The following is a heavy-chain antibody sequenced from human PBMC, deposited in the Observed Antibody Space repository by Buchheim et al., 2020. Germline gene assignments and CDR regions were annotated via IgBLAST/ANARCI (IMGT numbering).Heavy chain of an antibody. D-gene: IGHD3-10*01. CDR2: ISYDGSNK. J-gene: IGHJ4*02. V-gene: IGHV3-30*18. CDR1: GFTFSTSG. Sequence: QVHLVESGGGVVQSGRSLRLSCAASGFTFSTSGMHWVRQAPGKGLEWVAVISYDGSNKYYGDSVKGRFTISRDNSKNPLYLQMNSLRAEDTAVYYCAKDRTVYGLGEIDYWGQGTL. CDR3: AKDRTVYGLGEIDY.